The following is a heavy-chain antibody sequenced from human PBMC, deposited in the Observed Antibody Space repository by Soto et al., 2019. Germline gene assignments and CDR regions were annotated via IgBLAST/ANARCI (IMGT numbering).Heavy chain of an antibody. CDR2: IYDTGST. Sequence: SETLSLTCTVSGSDITTYYWSWLRQSPGKGLEWIGHIYDTGSTTYNPSLKSRVTISVDTSNKQFSLRLTSVTAADTAVYYCARCPIDRNWFDPWAQGTPVTVSS. J-gene: IGHJ5*02. CDR3: ARCPIDRNWFDP. CDR1: GSDITTYY. V-gene: IGHV4-59*01.